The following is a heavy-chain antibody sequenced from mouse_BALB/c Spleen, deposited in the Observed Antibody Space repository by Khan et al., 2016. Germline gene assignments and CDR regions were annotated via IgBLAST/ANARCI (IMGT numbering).Heavy chain of an antibody. CDR2: IDPANGNT. Sequence: VQLQQSGAELVKPGASVKLSCTASDFNIKDTYMHWVKQRPEQGLEWIGRIDPANGNTKYDPKFQGKATITADTSSNTAYLQLRSLTSEDPAVYYCASSPYDYDGGFAYWGQGTLVTVSA. D-gene: IGHD2-4*01. J-gene: IGHJ3*01. CDR1: DFNIKDTY. V-gene: IGHV14-3*02. CDR3: ASSPYDYDGGFAY.